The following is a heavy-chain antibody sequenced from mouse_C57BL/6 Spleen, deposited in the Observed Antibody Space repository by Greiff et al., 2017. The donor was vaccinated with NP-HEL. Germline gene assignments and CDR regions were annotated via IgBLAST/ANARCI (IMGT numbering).Heavy chain of an antibody. CDR3: ARDPQPPVITTVVGRGYFDV. J-gene: IGHJ1*03. D-gene: IGHD1-1*01. Sequence: EVQLVESGPVLVKPGASVKMSCKASGYTFTDYYMNWVKQSHGKSLEWIGVINPYNGGTSYNQKFKGKATLTVDKSSSTAYMELNSLTSEDSAVYYCARDPQPPVITTVVGRGYFDVWGTGTTVTVSS. V-gene: IGHV1-19*01. CDR2: INPYNGGT. CDR1: GYTFTDYY.